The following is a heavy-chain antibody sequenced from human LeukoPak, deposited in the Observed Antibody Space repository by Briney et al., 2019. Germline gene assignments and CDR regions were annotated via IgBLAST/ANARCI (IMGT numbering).Heavy chain of an antibody. V-gene: IGHV3-48*01. Sequence: GSLRLSCTASGFTFSTYSMNWVRQAPGKGLEWVSFISSSSTIFYANSVKGRFTISRDNAKNSLYLQMNSLRAEDTAVYYCAREGGSYSVHSWGQGTLVTVSS. CDR1: GFTFSTYS. D-gene: IGHD1-26*01. J-gene: IGHJ4*02. CDR3: AREGGSYSVHS. CDR2: ISSSSTI.